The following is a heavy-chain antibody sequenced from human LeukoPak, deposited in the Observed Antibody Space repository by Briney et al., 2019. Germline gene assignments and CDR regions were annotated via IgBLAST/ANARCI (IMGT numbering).Heavy chain of an antibody. CDR3: GKTTAGYSSGQKPAWPVDY. D-gene: IGHD5-18*01. J-gene: IGHJ4*02. V-gene: IGHV3-23*01. Sequence: GGSLRLSCEASGFTFGSFAMYWVRQAPGKGLEWIAGIFGSGGSPHYADSVKGRFTISRDNFKNMVYLQINSLRAEDTAVYYCGKTTAGYSSGQKPAWPVDYWGQGTLVTVSS. CDR1: GFTFGSFA. CDR2: IFGSGGSP.